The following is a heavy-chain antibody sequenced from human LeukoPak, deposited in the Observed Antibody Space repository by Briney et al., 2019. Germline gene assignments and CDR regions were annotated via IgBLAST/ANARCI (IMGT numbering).Heavy chain of an antibody. CDR1: GGSISSGGYS. CDR3: AREGGAAAPEPFDY. J-gene: IGHJ4*02. V-gene: IGHV4-30-2*01. D-gene: IGHD6-13*01. Sequence: SETLSLTCAVSGGSISSGGYSWSWIRQPPGKGLEWIGYIYHSGSTYYNPSLKSQVTISVDTSKNQFSLKLSSVTAADTAVYYCAREGGAAAPEPFDYWGQGTLVTVSS. CDR2: IYHSGST.